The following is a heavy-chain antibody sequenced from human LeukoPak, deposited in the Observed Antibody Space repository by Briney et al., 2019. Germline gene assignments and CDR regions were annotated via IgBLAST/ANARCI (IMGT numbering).Heavy chain of an antibody. D-gene: IGHD6-19*01. Sequence: GGPLRLSCAASGFTFSNYAMTWVRQAPGKGLEWVSGISSSGGSTDYADSVKGRFIISRDNSKNTLYLQMNSLRAEDTAIYYCAKPGSSGWYSDFWGQGTLVTVSS. CDR2: ISSSGGST. J-gene: IGHJ4*02. CDR3: AKPGSSGWYSDF. CDR1: GFTFSNYA. V-gene: IGHV3-23*01.